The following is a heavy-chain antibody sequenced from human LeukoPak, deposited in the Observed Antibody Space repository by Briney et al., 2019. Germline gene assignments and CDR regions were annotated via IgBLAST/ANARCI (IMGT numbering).Heavy chain of an antibody. CDR3: AKPSDSGGSYYGMDV. V-gene: IGHV3-23*01. J-gene: IGHJ6*02. Sequence: GSLRLSCAASGFTFSNYPMSWVPPAPGKGLVWVSAISGSGGSTYYADPVKGRFTISRDNSKNTLYLKMNSLRAEDTAVYYCAKPSDSGGSYYGMDVWGQGTTVTVSS. CDR1: GFTFSNYP. CDR2: ISGSGGST. D-gene: IGHD2-15*01.